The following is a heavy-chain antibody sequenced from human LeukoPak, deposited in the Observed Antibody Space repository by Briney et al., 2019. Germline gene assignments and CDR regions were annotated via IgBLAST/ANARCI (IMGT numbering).Heavy chain of an antibody. D-gene: IGHD5-18*01. CDR2: ISSSGSTI. CDR1: GFTFSNYW. V-gene: IGHV3-48*03. J-gene: IGHJ3*02. CDR3: ARQGGTLYSSGAFDI. Sequence: GGSLRLSCAASGFTFSNYWMTWVCQAPGKGLEWVSYISSSGSTIYYADSVKGRFTISRDNAKNSLYLQMNSLRAEDTAVYYRARQGGTLYSSGAFDIWGQGTMVTVSS.